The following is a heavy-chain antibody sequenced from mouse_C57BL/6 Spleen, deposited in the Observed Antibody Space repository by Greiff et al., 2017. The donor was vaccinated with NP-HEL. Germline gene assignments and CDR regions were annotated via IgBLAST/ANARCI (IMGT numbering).Heavy chain of an antibody. Sequence: QVTLKVSGPGILQSSQTLSLTCSFSGFSLSTSGMGVSWIRQPSGKGLEWLAHTYWDDDKRYNPSLKSRPTISKETSSNQVFLKITSVDTADTATYYCARNGYGNYVCYAMDYWGQGTSVTVSS. V-gene: IGHV8-12*01. CDR3: ARNGYGNYVCYAMDY. CDR1: GFSLSTSGMG. D-gene: IGHD2-1*01. CDR2: TYWDDDK. J-gene: IGHJ4*01.